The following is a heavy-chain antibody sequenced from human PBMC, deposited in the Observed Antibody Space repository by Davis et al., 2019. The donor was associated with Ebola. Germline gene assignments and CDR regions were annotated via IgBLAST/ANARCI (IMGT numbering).Heavy chain of an antibody. Sequence: GESLKISCAASGFTFSSYAMHWVRQAPGKGLEWVAVISYDGSNKYYADSVKGRFTISRDNSKNTLYLQMNSLRAEDTAVYYCATLPAPYCGGDCSYYYYGMDVWGQGTTVTVSS. D-gene: IGHD2-21*02. CDR2: ISYDGSNK. J-gene: IGHJ6*02. CDR1: GFTFSSYA. CDR3: ATLPAPYCGGDCSYYYYGMDV. V-gene: IGHV3-30-3*01.